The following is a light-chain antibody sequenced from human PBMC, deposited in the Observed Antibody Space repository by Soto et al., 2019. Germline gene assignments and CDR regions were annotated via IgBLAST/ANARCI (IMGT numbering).Light chain of an antibody. CDR2: KAS. J-gene: IGKJ1*01. CDR1: ESISSW. V-gene: IGKV1-5*03. Sequence: DIQMTQSPSTLSASVGDRVTITCRASESISSWLAWYQQKPGKAPKLLIYKASSLESGVPSRFSGSGSGTEFTLTISSLQPDDFATDYCQQYRAFGQGTKVEI. CDR3: QQYRA.